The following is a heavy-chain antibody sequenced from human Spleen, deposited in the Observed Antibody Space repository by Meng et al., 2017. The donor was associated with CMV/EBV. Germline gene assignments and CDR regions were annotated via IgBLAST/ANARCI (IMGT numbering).Heavy chain of an antibody. V-gene: IGHV1-2*02. D-gene: IGHD1-26*01. CDR2: INPNTGDT. CDR3: ARGSPMGVTIGVDY. Sequence: SEYTFNGHYMHWVRQAPGQGLEWMGWINPNTGDTRYAQKFQGRVTVTRDTSISTAYMELNSLRSDDTAVYYCARGSPMGVTIGVDYWGQGTLVTVSS. J-gene: IGHJ4*02. CDR1: EYTFNGHY.